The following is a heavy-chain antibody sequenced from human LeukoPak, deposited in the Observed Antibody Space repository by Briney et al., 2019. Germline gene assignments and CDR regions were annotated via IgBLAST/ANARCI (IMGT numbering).Heavy chain of an antibody. J-gene: IGHJ4*01. D-gene: IGHD3-16*02. CDR3: AIVTPRYYFDY. V-gene: IGHV4-59*01. Sequence: PSETLSLTCTVSGVSITSYYWSWIRQPPGKGLEWIGFIYYNGSTNYNPSLKSRVTISLDTSKNQFSLKLSSVTAADTAVYYCAIVTPRYYFDYWGQGTLVTVSS. CDR1: GVSITSYY. CDR2: IYYNGST.